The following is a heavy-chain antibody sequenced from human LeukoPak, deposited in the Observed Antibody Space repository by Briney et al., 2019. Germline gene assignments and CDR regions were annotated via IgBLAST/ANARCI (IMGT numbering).Heavy chain of an antibody. J-gene: IGHJ4*02. CDR3: ARDRLSAVAGNFDY. CDR2: MNPNSGNT. V-gene: IGHV1-8*01. Sequence: ASVKVSCKASGYTFTSYDINWVRQATGQGLEWMGWMNPNSGNTGYAQKFQGRVTMTRDTSISTAYMELSRLRSDDTAVYYCARDRLSAVAGNFDYWGQGTLVTVSS. D-gene: IGHD6-19*01. CDR1: GYTFTSYD.